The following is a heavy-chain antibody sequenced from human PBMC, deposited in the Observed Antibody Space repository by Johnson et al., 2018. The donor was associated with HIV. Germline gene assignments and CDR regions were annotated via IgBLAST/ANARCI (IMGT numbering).Heavy chain of an antibody. Sequence: VQLVESGGGLVQPWGSLRLSCAASGFTFSSYWMSWVRQAPGKGLEWVANIKQDGSEKYYVDSVKGRFTISRDNSKNTLYLQMNSLRAEDTAVYYCAKAVGRQQLVQDAFDIWGQGTMVTVSS. V-gene: IGHV3-7*01. CDR2: IKQDGSEK. CDR1: GFTFSSYW. CDR3: AKAVGRQQLVQDAFDI. D-gene: IGHD6-13*01. J-gene: IGHJ3*02.